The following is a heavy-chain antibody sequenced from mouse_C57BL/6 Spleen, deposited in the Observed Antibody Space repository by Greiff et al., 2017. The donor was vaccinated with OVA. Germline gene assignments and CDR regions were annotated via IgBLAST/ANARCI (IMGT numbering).Heavy chain of an antibody. CDR1: GYTFTSYW. J-gene: IGHJ1*03. Sequence: QLQQPGAELVRPGSSVKLSCKASGYTFTSYWMHWVKQRPIQGLEWIGNIDPSDSETHYNQKFKDKATLTVDKSSSTAYMQLSSLTSEDSAVYYCARRGLTGTWYFDVWGTGTTVTVSS. CDR3: ARRGLTGTWYFDV. D-gene: IGHD4-1*01. V-gene: IGHV1-52*01. CDR2: IDPSDSET.